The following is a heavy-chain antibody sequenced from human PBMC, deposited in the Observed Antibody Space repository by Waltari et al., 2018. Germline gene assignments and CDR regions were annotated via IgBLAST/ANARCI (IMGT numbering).Heavy chain of an antibody. D-gene: IGHD2-15*01. Sequence: QVQLQQWGAGLLKPSETLSLTCAVYGGSFSGYYWSWIRQPPGKGLEWIGEINHSGSTNYNPSLKSRVTISVDTSKNQFSLKLSAVTAADTAGYYGARTGVWWEPRIAFDYWGQGTLVTVSS. CDR3: ARTGVWWEPRIAFDY. CDR2: INHSGST. V-gene: IGHV4-34*01. CDR1: GGSFSGYY. J-gene: IGHJ4*02.